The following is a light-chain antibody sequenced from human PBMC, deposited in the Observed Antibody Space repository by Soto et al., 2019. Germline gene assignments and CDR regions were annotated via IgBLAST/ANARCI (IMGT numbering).Light chain of an antibody. V-gene: IGLV1-44*01. CDR1: SSNIGSNN. J-gene: IGLJ1*01. Sequence: QSVLTQPPSASGTPGQRVTISCSGSSSNIGSNNVAWYQQLPGTAPKPLINKNNRRPSGVPDRFSGSKSGSSASLAISGLQAEDEADYYCATWDDSLRRYVFGTGTKVT. CDR2: KNN. CDR3: ATWDDSLRRYV.